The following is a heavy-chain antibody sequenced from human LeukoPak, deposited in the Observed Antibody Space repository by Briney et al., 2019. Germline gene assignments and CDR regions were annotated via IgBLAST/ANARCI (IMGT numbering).Heavy chain of an antibody. J-gene: IGHJ4*02. V-gene: IGHV3-23*01. CDR1: GFSFNSDW. D-gene: IGHD4-11*01. CDR2: TVGGGDGT. Sequence: GGSLRLSCAASGFSFNSDWMDWVRQAPGKGLEWVAVTVGGGDGTYYADSVKGRFTISRDNSNNTLYLQINSLRAEDTAVYYCAKLTTSWGQGTLVTVSS. CDR3: AKLTTS.